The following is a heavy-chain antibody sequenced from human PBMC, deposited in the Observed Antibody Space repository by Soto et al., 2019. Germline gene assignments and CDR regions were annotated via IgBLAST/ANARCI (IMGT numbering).Heavy chain of an antibody. D-gene: IGHD4-17*01. CDR2: IYYSGST. CDR3: ARYYGDYKNYFDY. J-gene: IGHJ4*02. Sequence: QLQLQESGPGLVKPSETLSLTCTVSGGSISSRDNFWGWIRQPPGKGLELIGSIYYSGSTYNNPSLNRRATFSVDTSKNQFSLKLNSVTAADTAVYYCARYYGDYKNYFDYWGQGTLVTVSS. CDR1: GGSISSRDNF. V-gene: IGHV4-39*01.